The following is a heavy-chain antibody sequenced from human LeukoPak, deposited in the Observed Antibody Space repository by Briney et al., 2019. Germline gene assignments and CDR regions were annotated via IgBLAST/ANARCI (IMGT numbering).Heavy chain of an antibody. CDR2: IYYSGST. D-gene: IGHD6-19*01. CDR3: ARGRAWYMDY. J-gene: IGHJ4*02. CDR1: GGSISSYY. V-gene: IGHV4-59*01. Sequence: SETLSLTCTVSGGSISSYYWSWIRQPPGKGLEWIGYIYYSGSTNYNPSLKSRVTISVDTSKNQFSLKLSSVTAADTAVYYCARGRAWYMDYWGQGTLVTVSS.